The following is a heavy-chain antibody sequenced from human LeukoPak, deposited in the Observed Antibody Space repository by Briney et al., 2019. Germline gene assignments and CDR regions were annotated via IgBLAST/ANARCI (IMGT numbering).Heavy chain of an antibody. Sequence: PGGSLRLSCAASGFTFSSHAMSWVRQAPGKGLEWVSAISGSGDSTYYADSVKGRFTISRDNSKNTLYLQMNSLRAEDTAVFYCAKEGGSSWSRPYDYWGQGTLVTVSS. CDR1: GFTFSSHA. CDR3: AKEGGSSWSRPYDY. D-gene: IGHD6-13*01. V-gene: IGHV3-23*01. CDR2: ISGSGDST. J-gene: IGHJ4*02.